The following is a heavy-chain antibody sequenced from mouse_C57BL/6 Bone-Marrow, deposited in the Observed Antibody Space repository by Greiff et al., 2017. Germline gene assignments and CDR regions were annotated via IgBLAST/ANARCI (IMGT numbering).Heavy chain of an antibody. V-gene: IGHV5-6*02. J-gene: IGHJ3*01. Sequence: EVKLVESGGDLVKPGGSLKLSCAASGFTFSSYGMSWVRQTPDKRLEWVATISSGGSYTYYPDSVKGRFTISRDNAKNTLYLLMSSLNSEDTAMYYCARRRGVAYWGQGTLVTVSA. CDR1: GFTFSSYG. CDR2: ISSGGSYT. CDR3: ARRRGVAY.